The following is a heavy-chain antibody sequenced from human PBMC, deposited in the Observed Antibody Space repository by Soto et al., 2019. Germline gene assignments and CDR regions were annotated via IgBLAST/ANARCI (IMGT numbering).Heavy chain of an antibody. D-gene: IGHD5-12*01. CDR2: IYYSGST. J-gene: IGHJ6*02. Sequence: QLQLQESGPGLVKTSETLSLTCTVSGGSISSSSYYWGWIRQPPGKGLEWIGSIYYSGSTYYNPSLKSRVTISVDTSKNQFSLKLRSVTAADTAVYYCARRGYSGYDYFWSGSYGMDVWGQGTTVTVSS. CDR1: GGSISSSSYY. V-gene: IGHV4-39*01. CDR3: ARRGYSGYDYFWSGSYGMDV.